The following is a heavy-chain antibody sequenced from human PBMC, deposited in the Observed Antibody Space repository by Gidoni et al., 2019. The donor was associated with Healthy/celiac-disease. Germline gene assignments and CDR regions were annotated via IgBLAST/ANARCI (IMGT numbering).Heavy chain of an antibody. CDR3: ARDHRSLGQLGGFDY. D-gene: IGHD7-27*01. CDR1: GGTFSSYT. CDR2: IIPILGIA. V-gene: IGHV1-69*08. Sequence: QVQLVQSGAEVKKPGSSVKVSCKASGGTFSSYTISWVRQAPGQGLEWMGRIIPILGIANYAQKFQGRVTITADKSTSTAYMELSSLRSEDTAVYYCARDHRSLGQLGGFDYWGQGILVTVSS. J-gene: IGHJ4*02.